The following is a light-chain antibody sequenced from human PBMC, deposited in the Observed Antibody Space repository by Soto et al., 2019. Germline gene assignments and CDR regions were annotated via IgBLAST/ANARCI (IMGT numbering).Light chain of an antibody. Sequence: DIHMAQSPSTLSSSLGDRVTSTCRASQSISSWLAWYQQKPGKAPKLLIYDASSLESGVPSRFSGSGSGTEFTLTISSLQPDDFATYYCQQYNSYSWTFGQGTKVDIK. CDR3: QQYNSYSWT. V-gene: IGKV1-5*01. J-gene: IGKJ1*01. CDR1: QSISSW. CDR2: DAS.